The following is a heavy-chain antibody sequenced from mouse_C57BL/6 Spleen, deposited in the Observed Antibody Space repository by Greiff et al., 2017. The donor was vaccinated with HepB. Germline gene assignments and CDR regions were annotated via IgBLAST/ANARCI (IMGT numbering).Heavy chain of an antibody. CDR1: GYTFTSYW. CDR3: ARGGSSGLFAY. J-gene: IGHJ3*01. Sequence: SGAELVMPGASVKLSCKASGYTFTSYWMHWVKQRPGQGLEWIGEIDPSDSYTNYNQKFKGKSTLTVDKSSSTAHMQLSSLTSEDSAVYDWARGGSSGLFAYWGQGTLVTVSA. D-gene: IGHD3-2*02. V-gene: IGHV1-69*01. CDR2: IDPSDSYT.